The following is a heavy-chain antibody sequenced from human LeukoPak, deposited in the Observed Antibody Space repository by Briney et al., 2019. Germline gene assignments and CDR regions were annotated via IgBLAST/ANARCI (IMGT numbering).Heavy chain of an antibody. CDR3: ARDPQRWQQLPHYWYLDL. CDR2: IRYDGSNK. J-gene: IGHJ2*01. Sequence: GGSLRLSCAASGFTFSSYGMHWVRQAPGKGLEWVAFIRYDGSNKFYADSVKGRFTVSRDNSRYTLYLQMNSLRGDDTAVYYCARDPQRWQQLPHYWYLDLWGRGTLVTVSS. D-gene: IGHD5-24*01. V-gene: IGHV3-30*02. CDR1: GFTFSSYG.